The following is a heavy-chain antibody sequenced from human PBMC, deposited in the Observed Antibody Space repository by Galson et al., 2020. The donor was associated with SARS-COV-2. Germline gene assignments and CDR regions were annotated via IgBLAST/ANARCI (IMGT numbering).Heavy chain of an antibody. D-gene: IGHD6-19*01. V-gene: IGHV3-7*01. Sequence: GGSLRLSCEASGFILSNYWLSWVRKAPGKGPEWVANIKTDGSENYYVDSLKGRFIISRDNARNYLYLQMNSLRAEDTAVYYCARDQAAVPVAERGQGTLVTVSS. J-gene: IGHJ1*01. CDR1: GFILSNYW. CDR3: ARDQAAVPVAE. CDR2: IKTDGSEN.